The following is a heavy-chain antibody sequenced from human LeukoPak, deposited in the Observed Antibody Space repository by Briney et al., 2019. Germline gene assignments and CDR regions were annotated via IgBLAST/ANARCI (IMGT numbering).Heavy chain of an antibody. Sequence: PSETLSLTCTVSGGSISSYYWSWIRQPPGKGLEWIGYIYYSGSTNYNPSLKSRVTISVDTSKNQFSLKLSSVTAADTAVYYCARLERDQTRVPADYYFDYWGQGTLVTVSS. V-gene: IGHV4-59*01. CDR3: ARLERDQTRVPADYYFDY. CDR1: GGSISSYY. J-gene: IGHJ4*02. CDR2: IYYSGST. D-gene: IGHD1-1*01.